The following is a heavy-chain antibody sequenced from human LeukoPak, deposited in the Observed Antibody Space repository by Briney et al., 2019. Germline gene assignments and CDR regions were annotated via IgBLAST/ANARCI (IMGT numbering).Heavy chain of an antibody. CDR3: ARGLGYCSSTSCYAGETTVNTFDY. D-gene: IGHD2-2*01. V-gene: IGHV1-2*02. CDR2: INPNSGGT. J-gene: IGHJ4*02. Sequence: ASVKVSCKASRYTFTGYYMHWVRQAPGQGVEWMGWINPNSGGTNYAQKFQGRVTMTRDTSISTAYMELSRLRSDDTAVYYCARGLGYCSSTSCYAGETTVNTFDYWGQGTLVTVSS. CDR1: RYTFTGYY.